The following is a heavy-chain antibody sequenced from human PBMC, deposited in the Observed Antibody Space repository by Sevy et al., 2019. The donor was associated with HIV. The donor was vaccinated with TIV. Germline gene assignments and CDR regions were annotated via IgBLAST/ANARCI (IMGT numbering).Heavy chain of an antibody. CDR1: GFTFNTYV. V-gene: IGHV3-30*18. J-gene: IGHJ6*02. CDR2: ISYHGRDK. CDR3: AKDFTGYNGMDV. Sequence: GGSLRLSFAAPGFTFNTYVMHWVRQAPGKGLEWVAVISYHGRDKFYGDSVEARFTISRDNSKKMLYLQMNSLRAEDTAVYYCAKDFTGYNGMDVWGQGTMVTVSS. D-gene: IGHD3-9*01.